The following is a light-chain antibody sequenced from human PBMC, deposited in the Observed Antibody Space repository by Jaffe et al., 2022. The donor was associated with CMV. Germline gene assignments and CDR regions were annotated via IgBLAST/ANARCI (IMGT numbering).Light chain of an antibody. CDR2: RAS. J-gene: IGKJ1*01. CDR1: QSISNW. V-gene: IGKV1-5*03. CDR3: QQFYNYWT. Sequence: DIQMTQSPSTLSASVGDRVTITCRASQSISNWLAWYQQKPGEAPKLLIYRASTLESGVPSRFSGTGSGTEFTLTISSLHPDDFATYYCQQFYNYWTFGQGTKVELK.